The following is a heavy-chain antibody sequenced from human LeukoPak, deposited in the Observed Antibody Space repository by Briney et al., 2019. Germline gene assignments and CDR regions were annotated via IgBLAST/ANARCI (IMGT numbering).Heavy chain of an antibody. CDR3: AREFQQWPLSYYYYYMDV. CDR2: INHSGST. CDR1: GGSFSGYY. Sequence: PSETLSLTCAVYGGSFSGYYWSWIRQPPGKGLEWIGEINHSGSTNYNPSLKSRVTISVDTSKNQFSLKLSSVTAADTAVYYCAREFQQWPLSYYYYYMDVWGKGTTVTISS. V-gene: IGHV4-34*01. J-gene: IGHJ6*03. D-gene: IGHD6-19*01.